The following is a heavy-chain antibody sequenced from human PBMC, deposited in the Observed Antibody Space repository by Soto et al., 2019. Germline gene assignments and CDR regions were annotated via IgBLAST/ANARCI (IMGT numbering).Heavy chain of an antibody. V-gene: IGHV1-2*02. CDR1: GYTFTGYY. CDR2: INPNSGGT. Sequence: GASVKVSCKASGYTFTGYYMHWVRQAPGQGLEWMGWINPNSGGTNYAQKFQGRVTMTRDTSISTAYMELSRLRSDDTAVYYCARDQGDYDFWSGYSLARYYFDYWGQGTLVTVYS. J-gene: IGHJ4*02. D-gene: IGHD3-3*01. CDR3: ARDQGDYDFWSGYSLARYYFDY.